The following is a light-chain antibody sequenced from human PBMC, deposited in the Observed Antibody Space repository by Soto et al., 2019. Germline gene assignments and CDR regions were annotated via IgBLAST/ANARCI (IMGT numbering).Light chain of an antibody. V-gene: IGKV3D-15*01. CDR1: QSINVN. Sequence: EVLMTQSPATLSVSPGETVTLFCRASQSINVNLAWYQQKPGQAPRVLIYGASSRASGIPDRFSGSGSGTDFTLTISRLEHDDFAFYYCQQYHNWPPLTFGGGTRVEIK. J-gene: IGKJ4*01. CDR3: QQYHNWPPLT. CDR2: GAS.